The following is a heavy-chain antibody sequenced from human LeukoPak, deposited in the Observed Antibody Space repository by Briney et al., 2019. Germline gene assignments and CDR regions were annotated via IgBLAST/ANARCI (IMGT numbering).Heavy chain of an antibody. CDR1: GGSISSYY. D-gene: IGHD5-18*01. CDR2: IYYSGST. CDR3: ARHRRSYGYRYFDL. J-gene: IGHJ2*01. Sequence: SETLSLTCTVSGGSISSYYWSWIRQPPGKGLEWIGYIYYSGSTNYNPSLKSRVTISVDTSKNQFSLKLSSVTAADTAVYYCARHRRSYGYRYFDLWGRGTLVTVSS. V-gene: IGHV4-59*08.